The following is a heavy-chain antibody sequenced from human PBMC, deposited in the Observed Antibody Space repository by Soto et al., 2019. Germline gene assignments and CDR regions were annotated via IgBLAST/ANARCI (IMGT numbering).Heavy chain of an antibody. CDR1: GFTFSHYA. J-gene: IGHJ4*02. CDR3: AKDGSHNFDY. V-gene: IGHV3-30*18. D-gene: IGHD1-26*01. Sequence: QVQLVESGGGVVQPGRSLRLSCAASGFTFSHYAMHWVRQAPGKGLEWVALMSYDGSNEYYADSVKGRFTNSRDNSKNTLYLKMNSLRAEDTAVYYCAKDGSHNFDYWGQGTLVTVSS. CDR2: MSYDGSNE.